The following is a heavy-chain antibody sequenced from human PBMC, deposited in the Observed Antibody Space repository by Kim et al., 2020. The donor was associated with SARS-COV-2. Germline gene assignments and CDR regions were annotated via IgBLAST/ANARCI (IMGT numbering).Heavy chain of an antibody. CDR3: ARASYYYDSSGYYSN. D-gene: IGHD3-22*01. CDR1: GYTFTSYA. CDR2: INAGNGNT. Sequence: ASVKVSCKASGYTFTSYAMHWVRQAPGQRLEWMGWINAGNGNTKYSQKFQGRVTITRDTSASTAYMELSSLRSEDTAVYYCARASYYYDSSGYYSNWGQGTLVTVAS. J-gene: IGHJ4*02. V-gene: IGHV1-3*01.